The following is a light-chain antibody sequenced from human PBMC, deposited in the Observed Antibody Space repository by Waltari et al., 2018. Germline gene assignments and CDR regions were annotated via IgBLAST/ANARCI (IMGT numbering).Light chain of an antibody. CDR3: QQYYNPPLT. CDR1: QNVLFTSNDKNY. Sequence: DIVMTQSPDSLAVSLGERATINCKSSQNVLFTSNDKNYLAWYQKKAGKPPKLLIYWASTLKSGVPDRFSGSGSGTDFTLTISSLQAEDVAVYYCQQYYNPPLTFGGGTKVEIK. J-gene: IGKJ4*01. CDR2: WAS. V-gene: IGKV4-1*01.